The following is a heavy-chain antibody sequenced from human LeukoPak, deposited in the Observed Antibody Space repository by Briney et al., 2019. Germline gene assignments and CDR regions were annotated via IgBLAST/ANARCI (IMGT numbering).Heavy chain of an antibody. V-gene: IGHV4-59*01. CDR3: AKGHSSGYYRGDAFDI. D-gene: IGHD3-22*01. CDR2: IYYSGST. Sequence: SETLSLTCTVSGGSISSYYWSWIRQPPGKGLEWIAYIYYSGSTNYNPSLKSRVTISVDTSKNQFSLKLGSVTAADTAVYYCAKGHSSGYYRGDAFDIWGQGTMVTVSS. J-gene: IGHJ3*02. CDR1: GGSISSYY.